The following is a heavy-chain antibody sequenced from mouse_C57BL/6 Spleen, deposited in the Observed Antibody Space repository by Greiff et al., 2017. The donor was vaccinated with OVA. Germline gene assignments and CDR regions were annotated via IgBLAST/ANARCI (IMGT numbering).Heavy chain of an antibody. D-gene: IGHD2-2*01. V-gene: IGHV14-4*01. CDR2: IDPENGDT. J-gene: IGHJ2*01. Sequence: EVQLQQSGAELVRPGASVKLSCTASGFNIKDDYMHWVKQRPEQGLEWIGWIDPENGDTEYASKFQGKATITADTSSNTAYLQLSSLTSEDTAVYYCTTTMVTTKVFDYWGQGTTLTVSS. CDR1: GFNIKDDY. CDR3: TTTMVTTKVFDY.